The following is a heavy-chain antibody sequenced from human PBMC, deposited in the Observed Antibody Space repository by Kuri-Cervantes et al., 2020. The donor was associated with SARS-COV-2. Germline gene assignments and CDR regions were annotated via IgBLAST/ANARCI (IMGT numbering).Heavy chain of an antibody. J-gene: IGHJ4*02. V-gene: IGHV4-61*01. Sequence: GSLRLSCTVSGGSVSSGSYYWSWIRQPPGKGLEWIGYIYYSGSTNYNPSLKSRVTISVDTSKDQFSLKLSSVTAADTAVYYCARANTGDRGGAFDYWGQGTLVTVSS. CDR3: ARANTGDRGGAFDY. CDR2: IYYSGST. D-gene: IGHD7-27*01. CDR1: GGSVSSGSYY.